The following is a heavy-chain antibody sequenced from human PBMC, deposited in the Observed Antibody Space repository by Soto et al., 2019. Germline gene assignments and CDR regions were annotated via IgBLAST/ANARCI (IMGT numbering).Heavy chain of an antibody. J-gene: IGHJ4*02. CDR2: ISAYNGNT. V-gene: IGHV1-18*01. D-gene: IGHD5-18*01. CDR1: GYTSTSYG. CDR3: ASSLLVGYGLEGESD. Sequence: QVQLVQSGAEVKKPGASVKVSCKASGYTSTSYGIGRVRQAPGQGLEWMGWISAYNGNTNYAQKLQGRVTMTTDTSTSTAYMELRSLRSDDTAVYYCASSLLVGYGLEGESDWGQGTLVTVSS.